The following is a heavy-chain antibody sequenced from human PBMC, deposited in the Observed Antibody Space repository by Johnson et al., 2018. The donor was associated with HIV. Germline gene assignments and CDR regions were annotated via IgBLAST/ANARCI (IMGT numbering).Heavy chain of an antibody. CDR3: AKIIGYSSGLEI. J-gene: IGHJ3*02. D-gene: IGHD6-19*01. CDR1: GFTFSSYW. Sequence: MQLVESGGGLVQPGGSLRLSCAASGFTFSSYWMHWVRQAPGKGLVWVSRINSDGSSTNYADSVKGRFTVSRDNSKNTLYLQMNSLRAEDTAVYYCAKIIGYSSGLEIWGQGTMVTVSS. V-gene: IGHV3-74*02. CDR2: INSDGSST.